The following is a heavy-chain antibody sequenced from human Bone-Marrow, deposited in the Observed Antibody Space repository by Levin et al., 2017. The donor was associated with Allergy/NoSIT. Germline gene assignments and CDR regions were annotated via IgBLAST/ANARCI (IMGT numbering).Heavy chain of an antibody. V-gene: IGHV1-58*02. J-gene: IGHJ4*02. CDR1: GFTFTSSA. Sequence: GGSLRLSCKASGFTFTSSAMQWVRQARGQRLEWIGWIVVGSGNTNYAQKFQERVTITRDMSTSTAYMELSSLRSEDTAVYYCAAVGSYYGYWGQGTLVTVSS. CDR2: IVVGSGNT. D-gene: IGHD1-26*01. CDR3: AAVGSYYGY.